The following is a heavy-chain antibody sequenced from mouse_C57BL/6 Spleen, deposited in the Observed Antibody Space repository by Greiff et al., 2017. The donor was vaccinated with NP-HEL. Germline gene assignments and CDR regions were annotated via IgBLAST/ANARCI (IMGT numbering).Heavy chain of an antibody. J-gene: IGHJ4*01. D-gene: IGHD1-1*01. CDR1: GYAFSSYW. CDR2: IYPGDGDT. CDR3: ARWITTVVDAMDY. Sequence: VKLQESGAELVKPGASVKISCKASGYAFSSYWMNWVKQRPGKGLEWIGQIYPGDGDTNYNGKFKGKATLTADKSSSTAYMQLSSLTSEDSAVYFCARWITTVVDAMDYWGQGTSVTVSS. V-gene: IGHV1-80*01.